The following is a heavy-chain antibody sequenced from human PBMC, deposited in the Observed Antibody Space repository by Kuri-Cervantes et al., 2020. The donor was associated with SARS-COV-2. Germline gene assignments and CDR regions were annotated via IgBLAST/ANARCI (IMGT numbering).Heavy chain of an antibody. D-gene: IGHD3-22*01. V-gene: IGHV3-30*03. CDR1: GFTFSSYG. Sequence: GESLKISCAASGFTFSSYGMHWVRQAPGKGLEWVAVISYDGSNKYYADSVKGRFTISRDNSKNKLYLQMNSLKAEDTAVYYCARDRVPDKYGSSGYYVYWGQGTLVTVSS. CDR2: ISYDGSNK. CDR3: ARDRVPDKYGSSGYYVY. J-gene: IGHJ4*02.